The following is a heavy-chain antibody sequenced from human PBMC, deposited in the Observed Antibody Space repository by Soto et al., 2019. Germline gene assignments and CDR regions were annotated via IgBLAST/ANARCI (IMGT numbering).Heavy chain of an antibody. Sequence: SETLSLTCTVSGGSISSYYWSWIRQPPGKGLEYIGYVYYSGTTNYNPSLKTRVTISIDTSKNQFSLKLSSVTSADTAVYYCARGGYVSSSQKILDYWGQGTLVTSPQ. CDR3: ARGGYVSSSQKILDY. CDR1: GGSISSYY. J-gene: IGHJ4*02. D-gene: IGHD6-13*01. CDR2: VYYSGTT. V-gene: IGHV4-59*12.